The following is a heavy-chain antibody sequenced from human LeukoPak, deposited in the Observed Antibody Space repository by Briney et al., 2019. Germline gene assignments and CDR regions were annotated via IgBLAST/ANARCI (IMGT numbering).Heavy chain of an antibody. CDR1: GFTFSSYW. J-gene: IGHJ4*02. Sequence: GGSLRLSCAASGFTFSSYWMHWVRQAPGKGLVWVSRINSDGSSTNYADSVKGRFTISRDNAKNTLYLQMNSLRAEDTAVYYCARDSSDILWFGELFTGGQGTLVTVSS. CDR2: INSDGSST. D-gene: IGHD3-10*01. V-gene: IGHV3-74*01. CDR3: ARDSSDILWFGELFT.